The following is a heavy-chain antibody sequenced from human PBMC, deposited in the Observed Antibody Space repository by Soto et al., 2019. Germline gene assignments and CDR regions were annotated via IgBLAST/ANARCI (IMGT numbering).Heavy chain of an antibody. Sequence: EVELVESGGGLVQPGGSLRLSCASSGFTLGSYWMHWVRQAPGKGLVWVSRLSGDGTGTRYADLVKGRFTISGDNAKNTLYLDMNSLGPDDTGVYYCVSGGGGGSVDQWGQGTLVTVSS. CDR2: LSGDGTGT. CDR1: GFTLGSYW. J-gene: IGHJ4*02. D-gene: IGHD2-15*01. V-gene: IGHV3-74*01. CDR3: VSGGGGGSVDQ.